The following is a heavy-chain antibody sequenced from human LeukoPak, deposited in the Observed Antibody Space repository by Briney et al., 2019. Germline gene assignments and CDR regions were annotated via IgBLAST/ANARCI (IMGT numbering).Heavy chain of an antibody. D-gene: IGHD1-26*01. Sequence: KPSETLSLTCTVSGGSISSYYWSWIRQPPGKGLEWIGYIYYSGSTNYNPSLKSRVTISVDTSKNQFSLKLSSVTAADTAVYYCARDGGDSGSDDAFDIWGQGTMVTVSS. CDR3: ARDGGDSGSDDAFDI. CDR2: IYYSGST. CDR1: GGSISSYY. J-gene: IGHJ3*02. V-gene: IGHV4-59*01.